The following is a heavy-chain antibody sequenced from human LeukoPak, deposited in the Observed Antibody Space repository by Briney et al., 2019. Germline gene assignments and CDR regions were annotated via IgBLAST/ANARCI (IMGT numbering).Heavy chain of an antibody. D-gene: IGHD6-13*01. J-gene: IGHJ4*02. Sequence: ASVKVSCKASGYTFTSYGISWVRQAPGQGLEWMGWISAHKGNTMYAQKFQGRVTMTTDTSTSTAYMELRTLGSDDTAVYYCARDEGYSSSWFDYWGQGTLVTVSS. V-gene: IGHV1-18*01. CDR1: GYTFTSYG. CDR3: ARDEGYSSSWFDY. CDR2: ISAHKGNT.